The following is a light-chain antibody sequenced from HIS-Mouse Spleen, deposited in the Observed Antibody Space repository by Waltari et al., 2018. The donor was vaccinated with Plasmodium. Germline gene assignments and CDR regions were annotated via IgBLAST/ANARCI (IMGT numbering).Light chain of an antibody. V-gene: IGKV1-6*01. CDR1: QGIRND. Sequence: AIQMTQSPSSLSASVGDRVTITCRASQGIRNDLGWYQQKPGKAPNLLIYAASSLQSRVPSRFSGSGSGTDFTLTISSLQPGDFATYYCLQDYNYPWTFGQGTKVEIK. CDR3: LQDYNYPWT. J-gene: IGKJ1*01. CDR2: AAS.